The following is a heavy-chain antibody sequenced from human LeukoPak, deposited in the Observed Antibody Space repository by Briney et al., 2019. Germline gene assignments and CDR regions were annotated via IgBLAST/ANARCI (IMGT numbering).Heavy chain of an antibody. J-gene: IGHJ4*02. CDR2: IYYSGST. CDR3: ARHRGGPYYYGSGRPYYFDY. CDR1: GGSISSYY. Sequence: SETLSLTCTVSGGSISSYYWSWIRQPPGKGLEWIGYIYYSGSTNYNPSLKSRVTISVDTSKNQFSLKLSSVTAADTAVYYCARHRGGPYYYGSGRPYYFDYWGQGTLVTVSS. V-gene: IGHV4-59*08. D-gene: IGHD3-10*01.